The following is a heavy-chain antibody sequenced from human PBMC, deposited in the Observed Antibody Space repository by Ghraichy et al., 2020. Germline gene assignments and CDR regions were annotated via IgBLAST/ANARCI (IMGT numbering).Heavy chain of an antibody. D-gene: IGHD2-8*01. Sequence: GESLNISCKGSGYSFTSYWIGWVRQMPGKGLEWMGIIYPGDSDTRYSPSFQGQVTISADKSISTAYLKWSSLKASDTAMYYCARHEYLRALEDIVLMVYADYWGQGTLVTVSS. CDR1: GYSFTSYW. J-gene: IGHJ4*02. CDR2: IYPGDSDT. CDR3: ARHEYLRALEDIVLMVYADY. V-gene: IGHV5-51*01.